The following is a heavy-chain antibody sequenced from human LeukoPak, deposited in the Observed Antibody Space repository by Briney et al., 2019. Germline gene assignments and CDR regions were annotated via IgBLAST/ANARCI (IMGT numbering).Heavy chain of an antibody. CDR3: ARDRRSGIPYGMDV. V-gene: IGHV3-7*01. J-gene: IGHJ6*02. CDR2: IKQDGSEK. Sequence: QAGGSLRLSCAASGFTFSSYWMSWVRQAPGKGLEWVANIKQDGSEKYYVDSVKGRFTISRDNSKNTLYLQMNSLRAEDTAVYYCARDRRSGIPYGMDVWGQGTTVTVSS. CDR1: GFTFSSYW. D-gene: IGHD1-26*01.